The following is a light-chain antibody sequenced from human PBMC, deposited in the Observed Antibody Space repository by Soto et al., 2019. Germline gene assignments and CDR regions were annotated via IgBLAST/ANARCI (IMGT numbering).Light chain of an antibody. CDR3: QQLNTSPVT. J-gene: IGKJ4*01. V-gene: IGKV1-9*01. Sequence: IQLTQSPSSLSASVGDSVTITCRASQGISRYLSWYQQKPGRAPKLLISAASTLQSGVPARFSGSGSGTDFTLSITSLQPEDFATYYCQQLNTSPVTFGGGTKVDIK. CDR1: QGISRY. CDR2: AAS.